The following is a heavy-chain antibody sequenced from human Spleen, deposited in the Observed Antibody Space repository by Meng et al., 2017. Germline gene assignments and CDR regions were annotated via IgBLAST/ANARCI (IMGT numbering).Heavy chain of an antibody. CDR2: VSTSSSYI. D-gene: IGHD2-15*01. V-gene: IGHV3-21*01. J-gene: IGHJ4*02. CDR3: AREYCSGGSCYLYYFDY. CDR1: GYSISSGYY. Sequence: GGSLRLSCTVSGYSISSGYYWGWIRQPPGKGLEWVSSVSTSSSYIYYADSVKGRFSISRDNAKNSLYLQLDSLRAEDTAVYYCAREYCSGGSCYLYYFDYWGQGTLVTVSS.